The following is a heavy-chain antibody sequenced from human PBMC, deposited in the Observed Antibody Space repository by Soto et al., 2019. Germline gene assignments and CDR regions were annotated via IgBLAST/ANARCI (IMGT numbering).Heavy chain of an antibody. CDR2: INHSGST. J-gene: IGHJ4*02. Sequence: SETLSLTCAVYGGAFSGYYWSWIRQPPGKGLEWIGEINHSGSTNYNPSLKSRVTISVDTSKNQFSLKLSSVTAADTAVYYCARTNYYDSSGYFYWGQGTLVTVSS. CDR3: ARTNYYDSSGYFY. V-gene: IGHV4-34*01. D-gene: IGHD3-22*01. CDR1: GGAFSGYY.